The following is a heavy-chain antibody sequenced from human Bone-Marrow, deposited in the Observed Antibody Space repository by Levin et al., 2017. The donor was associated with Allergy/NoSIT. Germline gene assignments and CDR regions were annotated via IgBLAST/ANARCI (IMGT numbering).Heavy chain of an antibody. Sequence: GESLKISCAAAGFTFSVYSMNWVRQAPGKGLEWLSYIHSSSNTIYYAESVKGRFTISRDNAKKSLYLQLNSLRAEDTAVYYCATSNDIVSGYQYYFDYWGQGTLVTVSS. CDR3: ATSNDIVSGYQYYFDY. V-gene: IGHV3-48*01. CDR2: IHSSSNTI. D-gene: IGHD3-3*01. CDR1: GFTFSVYS. J-gene: IGHJ4*02.